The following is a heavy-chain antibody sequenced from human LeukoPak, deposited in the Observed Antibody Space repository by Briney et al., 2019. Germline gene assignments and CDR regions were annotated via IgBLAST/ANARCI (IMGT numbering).Heavy chain of an antibody. CDR2: ISSSSSYI. CDR3: ARSLLMVRGVIKDYYYYYGMDV. V-gene: IGHV3-21*01. J-gene: IGHJ6*02. D-gene: IGHD3-10*01. CDR1: GFTFSSYS. Sequence: PGGPLRLSCAASGFTFSSYSMNWVRQALGKGLEWVSSISSSSSYIYYADSVKGRFTISRDNAKNSLYLQMNSLRAEDTAVYYCARSLLMVRGVIKDYYYYYGMDVWGQGTTVTVSS.